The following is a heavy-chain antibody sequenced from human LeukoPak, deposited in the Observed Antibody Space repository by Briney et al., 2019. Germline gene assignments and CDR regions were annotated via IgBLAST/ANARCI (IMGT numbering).Heavy chain of an antibody. Sequence: SETLSLTCTVSGGSISSYYWSWIRQPPGKGLERIGYIYYSGSTNYNPSLKSRVTISVDTSKNQFSLKLSSVTAADTAVYYCASATMISSPFNTLDAFDIWGQGTMVTVSS. CDR1: GGSISSYY. D-gene: IGHD3-22*01. CDR3: ASATMISSPFNTLDAFDI. V-gene: IGHV4-59*01. J-gene: IGHJ3*02. CDR2: IYYSGST.